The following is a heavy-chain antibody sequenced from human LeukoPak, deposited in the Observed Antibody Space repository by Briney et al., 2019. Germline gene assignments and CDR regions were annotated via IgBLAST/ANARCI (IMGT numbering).Heavy chain of an antibody. V-gene: IGHV4-59*08. CDR3: ARHKGNSYGPWDD. J-gene: IGHJ4*02. D-gene: IGHD3-10*01. CDR1: GASVRSYY. Sequence: KSSETLSLTCTVSGASVRSYYWSWIRQPPGKKLESIGYFSYSGNTSYNPSLQSRVTISVDTSKNQFSLRLNSVTAADTAVYYCARHKGNSYGPWDDWGQGTLVTVSS. CDR2: FSYSGNT.